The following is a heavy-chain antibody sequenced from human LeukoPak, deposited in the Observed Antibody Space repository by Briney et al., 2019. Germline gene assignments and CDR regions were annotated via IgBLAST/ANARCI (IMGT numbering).Heavy chain of an antibody. CDR3: ARALGYGDYNNWFDP. CDR2: IYYSGST. J-gene: IGHJ5*02. D-gene: IGHD5-12*01. V-gene: IGHV4-30-4*08. Sequence: PSETLSLTCTVSGGSISSSSYYWGWIRQPPGKGLEWIGYIYYSGSTYYNPSLKSRVTISVDTSKNQFSLKLSSVTAADTAVYYCARALGYGDYNNWFDPWGQGTLVTVSS. CDR1: GGSISSSSYY.